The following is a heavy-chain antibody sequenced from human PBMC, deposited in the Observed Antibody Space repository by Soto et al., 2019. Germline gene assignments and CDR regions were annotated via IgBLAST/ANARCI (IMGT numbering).Heavy chain of an antibody. J-gene: IGHJ4*02. V-gene: IGHV3-30*03. D-gene: IGHD3-16*02. CDR2: ISFDGRNT. CDR1: GFTFNSYG. CDR3: TRDIDSPGY. Sequence: GGSLRLSCAAFGFTFNSYGMHWVRQAPGKGLEWVVVISFDGRNTYYADSVKGRFTISRDNSKSIAYLQMNSLKTEDTAVYYCTRDIDSPGYWGQGTLVTVSS.